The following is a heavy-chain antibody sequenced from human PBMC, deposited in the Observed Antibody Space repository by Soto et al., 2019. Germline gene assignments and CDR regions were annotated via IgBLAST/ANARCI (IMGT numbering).Heavy chain of an antibody. V-gene: IGHV4-34*01. CDR2: INHSGST. CDR3: ARGFGSTSSRFDP. D-gene: IGHD2-2*01. J-gene: IGHJ5*02. CDR1: GGSFSGYY. Sequence: LETLSLTCAVYGGSFSGYYWSWIRQPPGKGLEWIGEINHSGSTNYNPSLKSRVTISVDTSKNQFSLKLSSVTAADTAVYYCARGFGSTSSRFDPWGQGTLVTVSS.